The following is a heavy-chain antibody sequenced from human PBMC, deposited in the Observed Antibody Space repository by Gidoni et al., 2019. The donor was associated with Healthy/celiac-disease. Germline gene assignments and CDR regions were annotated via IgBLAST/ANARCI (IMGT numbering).Heavy chain of an antibody. CDR1: GFPFSSYA. Sequence: QVQLVESGGGVVQPGRSLRPSCAASGFPFSSYAMHWVRQAPGKGLEWVAVISYDGSNKYYADSVKGRFTISRDNSKNTLYLQMNSLRAEDTAVYYCARDHGYSYGPTVGYFDYWGQGTLVTVSS. CDR3: ARDHGYSYGPTVGYFDY. D-gene: IGHD5-18*01. V-gene: IGHV3-30-3*01. J-gene: IGHJ4*02. CDR2: ISYDGSNK.